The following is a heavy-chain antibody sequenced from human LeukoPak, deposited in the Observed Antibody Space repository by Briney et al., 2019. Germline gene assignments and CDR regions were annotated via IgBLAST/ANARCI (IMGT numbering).Heavy chain of an antibody. CDR2: ISSSGSSI. CDR1: GFTFSSYE. J-gene: IGHJ3*02. Sequence: PGGSLRLSCGASGFTFSSYEMNWVRQAPGKGLEWVAYISSSGSSIYYADSVKGRFTISRDNAKNSLYLQMNSLRAEDTAVYYCARRYGGTPTDAFDIWGQGTMVTVSS. D-gene: IGHD4-23*01. V-gene: IGHV3-48*03. CDR3: ARRYGGTPTDAFDI.